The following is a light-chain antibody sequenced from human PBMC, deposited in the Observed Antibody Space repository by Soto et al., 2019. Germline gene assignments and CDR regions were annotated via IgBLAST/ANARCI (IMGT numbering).Light chain of an antibody. J-gene: IGLJ1*01. CDR1: SSNIGAGYD. V-gene: IGLV1-40*01. CDR3: QSYDSSLSVYV. Sequence: QSVLTQPPSVSGATGQRVTISCTGCSSNIGAGYDVHWYQQLPGTAPKLLIYGNSNRPSGVPDRFSGSKSGTSASLAITGLQAEDEADYYCQSYDSSLSVYVFGTGTKVTV. CDR2: GNS.